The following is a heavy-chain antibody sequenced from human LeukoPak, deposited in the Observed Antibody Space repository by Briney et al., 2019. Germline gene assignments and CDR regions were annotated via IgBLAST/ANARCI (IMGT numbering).Heavy chain of an antibody. Sequence: ASVKVSCKASGYTFTSYGISWVRQAPGQGLEWMGWISAYNGNTNYAQKLQGRVTMTTDTSTSTAYMELRSLRSDDTAVYYCARSPRYYGSGSWAFDIWGQGIMVTVSS. V-gene: IGHV1-18*01. CDR2: ISAYNGNT. CDR1: GYTFTSYG. D-gene: IGHD3-10*01. J-gene: IGHJ3*02. CDR3: ARSPRYYGSGSWAFDI.